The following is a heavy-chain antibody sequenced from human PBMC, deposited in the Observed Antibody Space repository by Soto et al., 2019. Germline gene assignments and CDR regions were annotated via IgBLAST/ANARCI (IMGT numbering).Heavy chain of an antibody. CDR1: GINVSRNY. CDR3: AKGGWGYWYFDL. CDR2: IYSGGST. J-gene: IGHJ2*01. D-gene: IGHD3-16*01. V-gene: IGHV3-66*01. Sequence: EAQLVESGGGLVQPGGSLRLSCAASGINVSRNYLTWVRQAPGKGLEWVSLIYSGGSTTYADSVRGRFTISRDDPNDTLYLQMNSLRTEDTAVYYCAKGGWGYWYFDLWCRGALVTVSS.